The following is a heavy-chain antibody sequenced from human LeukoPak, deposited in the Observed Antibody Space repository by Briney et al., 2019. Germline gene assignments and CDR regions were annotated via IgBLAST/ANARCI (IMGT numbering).Heavy chain of an antibody. CDR3: ARVDSVAAKGGWLDP. CDR2: ISAYNGNT. D-gene: IGHD6-19*01. V-gene: IGHV1-18*01. J-gene: IGHJ5*02. CDR1: GYTFTSYG. Sequence: ASVKVSCKASGYTFTSYGISWVRQAPGQGLEWMGWISAYNGNTNYAQKLQGRVTMTTDTSTSTAYMELRSLRSDDTAVYYCARVDSVAAKGGWLDPRGQGTLVTVSS.